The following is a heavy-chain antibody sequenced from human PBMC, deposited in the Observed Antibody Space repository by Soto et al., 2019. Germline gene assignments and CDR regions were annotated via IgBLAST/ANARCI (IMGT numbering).Heavy chain of an antibody. V-gene: IGHV3-64*01. J-gene: IGHJ3*02. D-gene: IGHD6-19*01. CDR3: ATIPLSSGTSDDAFDI. CDR2: ISGDGSST. Sequence: HPGGSLRLSCAASGFTFSSYGMHWVRQAPGKGPEYVSAISGDGSSTYYANSVKGRFTISRDNSKNTLYLQMNSLRAEDTAVYYCATIPLSSGTSDDAFDIWGQGTMVTVSS. CDR1: GFTFSSYG.